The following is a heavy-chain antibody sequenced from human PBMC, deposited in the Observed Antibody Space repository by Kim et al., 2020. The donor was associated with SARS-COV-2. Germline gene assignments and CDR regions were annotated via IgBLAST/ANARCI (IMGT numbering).Heavy chain of an antibody. CDR2: ITISSSNI. CDR3: ARDHLVRGVIFDY. V-gene: IGHV3-48*02. Sequence: GGSLRLSCAASGFTFNTYNMNWVRQAPGKGLEWVSYITISSSNIYYADSVKGRFTISRDNAKNSLYLQMNSLRDEDTAVYYCARDHLVRGVIFDYWGQGTLVTVSS. D-gene: IGHD3-10*01. J-gene: IGHJ4*02. CDR1: GFTFNTYN.